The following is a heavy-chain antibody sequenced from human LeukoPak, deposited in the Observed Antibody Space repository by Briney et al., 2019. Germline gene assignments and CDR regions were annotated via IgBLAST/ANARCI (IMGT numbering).Heavy chain of an antibody. V-gene: IGHV4-39*07. Sequence: PSETLSLTCTVSGCSITSSSYYWGWIRQSPGKGLEWIGSIYYSGNTYYNPSLKSRVTISVDTSKNQFSLNLNSVTAADTAVYYCAKLWIAAGGNRWFHPWAREPWSPSPQ. CDR2: IYYSGNT. CDR1: GCSITSSSYY. D-gene: IGHD6-13*01. J-gene: IGHJ5*02. CDR3: AKLWIAAGGNRWFHP.